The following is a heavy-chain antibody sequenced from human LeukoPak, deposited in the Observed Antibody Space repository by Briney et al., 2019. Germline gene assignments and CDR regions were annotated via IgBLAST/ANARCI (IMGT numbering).Heavy chain of an antibody. J-gene: IGHJ6*03. V-gene: IGHV4-34*01. Sequence: SETLSLTCAVYGGSFSGYYWSWIRQPPGKGLEWIGEINHSGSTNYNPSLKSRVTISVDTPKNQFSLKLSSVTAADTAVYYCARHCPRQYQLLLEYMDVWGKGTTVTVSS. CDR3: ARHCPRQYQLLLEYMDV. CDR2: INHSGST. D-gene: IGHD2-2*01. CDR1: GGSFSGYY.